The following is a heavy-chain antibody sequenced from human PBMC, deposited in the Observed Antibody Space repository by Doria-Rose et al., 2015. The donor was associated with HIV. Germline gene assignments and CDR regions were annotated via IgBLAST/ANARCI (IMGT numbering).Heavy chain of an antibody. Sequence: SGPVLVKPTETLTLTCTVSGVSLSSPGMGVSWTRQPPGKTLEWLAHIFSDDERSYKTSLQSRLTISRSTSKSQVVLTMTDMDPVDTATYYCARIKSSRWYHKYYFDFRGQGTLVIVSA. J-gene: IGHJ4*02. V-gene: IGHV2-26*01. CDR2: IFSDDER. CDR3: ARIKSSRWYHKYYFDF. D-gene: IGHD6-13*01. CDR1: GVSLSSPGMG.